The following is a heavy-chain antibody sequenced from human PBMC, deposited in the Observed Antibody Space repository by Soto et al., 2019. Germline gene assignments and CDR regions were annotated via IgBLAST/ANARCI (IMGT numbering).Heavy chain of an antibody. Sequence: GGSRRLSWLASGFTCSNYYVSWIRQAQENVLEWVSYISSSSKYTNYADSVKDPFTISRDNAKNSPYRQTNSLRAEDTGVYYCARASYSSSWFDGPDYWGQGTLVTVSS. J-gene: IGHJ4*02. CDR2: ISSSSKYT. CDR1: GFTCSNYY. D-gene: IGHD6-13*01. V-gene: IGHV3-11*05. CDR3: ARASYSSSWFDGPDY.